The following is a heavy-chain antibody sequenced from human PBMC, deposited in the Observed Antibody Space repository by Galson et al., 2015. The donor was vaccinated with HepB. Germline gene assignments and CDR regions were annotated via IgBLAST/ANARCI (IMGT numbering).Heavy chain of an antibody. V-gene: IGHV3-30*18. D-gene: IGHD6-19*01. Sequence: SLRLSCAASGFTFSSYGMHWVRQAPGKGLEWVAVISYDGSNKYYADSVKGRFTIPRDNSKNTLYLQMNSLRAEDTAVYYCAKDEQWLAYYYYGVDVWGQGTTVTVSS. CDR2: ISYDGSNK. CDR1: GFTFSSYG. CDR3: AKDEQWLAYYYYGVDV. J-gene: IGHJ6*02.